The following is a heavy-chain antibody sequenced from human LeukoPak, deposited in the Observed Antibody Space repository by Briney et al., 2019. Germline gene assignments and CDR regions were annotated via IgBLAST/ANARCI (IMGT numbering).Heavy chain of an antibody. Sequence: PSETLSLTCTVSGDSISGSFWSWIRQPPGKGLEWIGFIYDRENIQYNPSLKSRVTISADSSKNQFSLRLSSVTAEDTAVYYCAREVRVSGYFEYWGQGILVTVSS. CDR2: IYDRENI. D-gene: IGHD6-25*01. V-gene: IGHV4-59*01. J-gene: IGHJ4*02. CDR3: AREVRVSGYFEY. CDR1: GDSISGSF.